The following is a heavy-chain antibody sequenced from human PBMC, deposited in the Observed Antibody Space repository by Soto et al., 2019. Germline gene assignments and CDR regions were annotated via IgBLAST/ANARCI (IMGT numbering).Heavy chain of an antibody. V-gene: IGHV4-34*01. CDR2: INHSGST. CDR3: VTGGTSLFDY. Sequence: QVQLQQWGAGLLKPSETLSLTCAVYGGSFSGYYWSWIRQPPGKGLEWIGEINHSGSTNYNPSLKSRVTISVDTSKNQFSLKLSPVTAADTAVYYCVTGGTSLFDYWGQGTLVTVSS. D-gene: IGHD3-16*01. CDR1: GGSFSGYY. J-gene: IGHJ4*02.